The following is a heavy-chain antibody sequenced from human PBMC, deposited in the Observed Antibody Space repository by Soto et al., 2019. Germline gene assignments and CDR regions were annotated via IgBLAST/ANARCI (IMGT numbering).Heavy chain of an antibody. CDR3: ATGSLKPPPYSSGWFPFDY. CDR1: GYTLTELS. CDR2: FDPEDGET. V-gene: IGHV1-24*01. Sequence: ASVKVSCKVSGYTLTELSMHWVRQAPGEGLEWMGGFDPEDGETIYAQKFQGRVTMTEDTSTDTAYMELSSLRSEDTAVYYCATGSLKPPPYSSGWFPFDYWGQGTLVTV. D-gene: IGHD6-19*01. J-gene: IGHJ4*02.